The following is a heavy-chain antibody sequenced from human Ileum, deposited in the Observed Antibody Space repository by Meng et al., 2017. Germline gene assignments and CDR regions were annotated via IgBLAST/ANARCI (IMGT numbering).Heavy chain of an antibody. CDR3: ARHGGYSQDF. D-gene: IGHD4-23*01. V-gene: IGHV4-4*02. CDR1: SGSISSNTY. CDR2: ISHSGSA. Sequence: GQLKESGPGLVRPSGTLSLTCAVSSGSISSNTYWSWVRQPPGKGLEWIGQISHSGSAYYNPSLKSRVTMSVDKSKSQFSLMLTSVTAADTAIYYCARHGGYSQDFWGQGTLVTVFS. J-gene: IGHJ4*02.